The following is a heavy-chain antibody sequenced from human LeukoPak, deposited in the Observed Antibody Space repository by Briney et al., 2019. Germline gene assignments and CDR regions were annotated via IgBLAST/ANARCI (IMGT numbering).Heavy chain of an antibody. CDR3: AKENPAMVRGVIIPYYFDY. Sequence: GGSLRLSCAASGFTFSSYAMSWVRQAPGKGLEWVSAISGSGGSTYYADSVKGRFTISRDNSKNTLYLQMNSLRAEDTAVYYCAKENPAMVRGVIIPYYFDYWGQGTLVTVSS. CDR2: ISGSGGST. J-gene: IGHJ4*02. D-gene: IGHD3-10*01. V-gene: IGHV3-23*01. CDR1: GFTFSSYA.